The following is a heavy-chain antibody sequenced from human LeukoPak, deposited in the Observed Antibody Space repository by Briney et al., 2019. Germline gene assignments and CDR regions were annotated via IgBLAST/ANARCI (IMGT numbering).Heavy chain of an antibody. J-gene: IGHJ4*02. CDR1: GFTFSHFD. CDR3: AAGASVLLWFGESYFFGY. CDR2: ISYDGSNK. D-gene: IGHD3-10*01. Sequence: GGSLRLSCAASGFTFSHFDMHWVRQAPGKGLEWVAVISYDGSNKYYADSVKGRFTISRDNSKNTLYVLMNSLRPEDTAVYYCAAGASVLLWFGESYFFGYWGQGTLVTVSS. V-gene: IGHV3-30*03.